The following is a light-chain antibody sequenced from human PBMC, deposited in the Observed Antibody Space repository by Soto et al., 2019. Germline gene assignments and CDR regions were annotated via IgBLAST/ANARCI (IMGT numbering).Light chain of an antibody. V-gene: IGLV2-8*01. Sequence: QSVLTQPPSASGSPGQSVTISCAGTSSDVGAYDYVSWYQQHPGRAPKLMIYEVTKRPSGVPDRFSGSKSGNTASLTVSGLQAEDEADYYCSSYAGSHIFYVFGTGTKVTVL. CDR1: SSDVGAYDY. CDR3: SSYAGSHIFYV. CDR2: EVT. J-gene: IGLJ1*01.